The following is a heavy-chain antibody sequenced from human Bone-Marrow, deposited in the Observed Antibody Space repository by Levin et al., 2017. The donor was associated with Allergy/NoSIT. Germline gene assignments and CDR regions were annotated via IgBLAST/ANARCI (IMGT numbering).Heavy chain of an antibody. Sequence: PGGSLRLSCAGSGFTFINAWMNWVRQAPGKGLEWVGRIKSEIDGGTTDYAAPVKGRFIISRDDSTNRLYLQMRSLKPEDTAVYYCTTAIPKPDRSGGYWTDYYYAMDVWGQGTTVTVSS. D-gene: IGHD2-21*01. CDR1: GFTFINAW. J-gene: IGHJ6*02. CDR2: IKSEIDGGTT. CDR3: TTAIPKPDRSGGYWTDYYYAMDV. V-gene: IGHV3-15*07.